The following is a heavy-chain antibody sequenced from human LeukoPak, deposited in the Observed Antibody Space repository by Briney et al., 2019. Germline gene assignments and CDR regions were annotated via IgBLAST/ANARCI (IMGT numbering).Heavy chain of an antibody. CDR2: ISASGNT. J-gene: IGHJ4*02. Sequence: PSETLSLTCTVSGGSISNYYWRWIRQPAGKGLEWIGRISASGNTNYNPSLQSRVTMSVDTSMNLFALKLSSVTAADTAVYYCARQGVATAIDYWGQGTLVTVFS. CDR1: GGSISNYY. D-gene: IGHD2-21*02. V-gene: IGHV4-4*07. CDR3: ARQGVATAIDY.